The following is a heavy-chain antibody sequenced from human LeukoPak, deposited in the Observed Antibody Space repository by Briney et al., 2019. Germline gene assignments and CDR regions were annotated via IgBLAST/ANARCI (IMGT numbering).Heavy chain of an antibody. D-gene: IGHD5-12*01. Sequence: PGGSLRLSCAASGFTFSNYWMTWDRQAPGKGLEWVAHINQDGSKEYYMDSVKARFTIPRDNAKNSLSLQMNSLRAEDTAVYYCVRDGGVSGYDLLDYWGQGTLVTVSS. CDR1: GFTFSNYW. J-gene: IGHJ4*02. CDR3: VRDGGVSGYDLLDY. V-gene: IGHV3-7*01. CDR2: INQDGSKE.